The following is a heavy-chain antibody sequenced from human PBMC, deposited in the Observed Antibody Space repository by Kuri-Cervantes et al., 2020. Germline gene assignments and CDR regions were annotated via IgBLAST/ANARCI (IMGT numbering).Heavy chain of an antibody. CDR2: ISYDGSNK. J-gene: IGHJ6*03. CDR3: ARAGRIYYDFWSGYHIGNWADYYYMDV. CDR1: GFTFSSYA. V-gene: IGHV3-30-3*01. Sequence: GESLKISCAASGFTFSSYAMHWVRQAPGKGLEWVAVISYDGSNKYYADSVKGRFTISRDNAKNSLYLQMNSLRAEDTAVYYCARAGRIYYDFWSGYHIGNWADYYYMDVWGKGTTVTVSS. D-gene: IGHD3-3*01.